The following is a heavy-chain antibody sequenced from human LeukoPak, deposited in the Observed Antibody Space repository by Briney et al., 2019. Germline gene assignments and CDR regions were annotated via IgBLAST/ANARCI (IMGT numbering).Heavy chain of an antibody. V-gene: IGHV1-18*01. Sequence: ASVKVSCKASGYTFTSYGINWVRQAPGQGLEWMGWISAYNGNTNYAQKLQGRVTMTTDTSTSTAYMELRSLRSDDTAVYYCARSSPIPTVTSNPRPPSQGWTFGGVIENMDVWGQGTTVTVSS. J-gene: IGHJ6*02. D-gene: IGHD3-16*02. CDR1: GYTFTSYG. CDR2: ISAYNGNT. CDR3: ARSSPIPTVTSNPRPPSQGWTFGGVIENMDV.